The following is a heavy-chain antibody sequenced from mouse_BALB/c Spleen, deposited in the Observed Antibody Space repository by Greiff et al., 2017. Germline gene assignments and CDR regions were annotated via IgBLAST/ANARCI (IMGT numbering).Heavy chain of an antibody. D-gene: IGHD1-1*01. V-gene: IGHV1S81*02. Sequence: VQLQQPGAELVKPGASVKLSCKASGYTFTSYWMHWVKQRPGQGLEWIGEINPSNGRTNYNEKFKSKATLTVDKSSSTAYMQLSSLTSEDSAVYYCARWGFITTVVAHDYWGQGTTLTVSS. J-gene: IGHJ2*01. CDR3: ARWGFITTVVAHDY. CDR2: INPSNGRT. CDR1: GYTFTSYW.